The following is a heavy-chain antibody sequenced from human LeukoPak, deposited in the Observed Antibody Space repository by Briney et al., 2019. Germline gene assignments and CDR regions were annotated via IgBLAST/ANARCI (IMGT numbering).Heavy chain of an antibody. V-gene: IGHV3-7*01. CDR1: GFTFSSYW. D-gene: IGHD3-10*01. Sequence: PGGSLRLSCAASGFTFSSYWMSWVRQAPGKGLEWVANIKQDGSQKYYVDSGKGRFALFRDNAKNSLYLQMYSLRAEHTAVYYCARAYYGSGSLNYYYYYYMDVWGKGTTVTVSS. CDR2: IKQDGSQK. J-gene: IGHJ6*03. CDR3: ARAYYGSGSLNYYYYYYMDV.